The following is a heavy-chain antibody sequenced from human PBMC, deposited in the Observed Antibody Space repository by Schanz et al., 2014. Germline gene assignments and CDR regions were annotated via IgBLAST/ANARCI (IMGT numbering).Heavy chain of an antibody. CDR3: ARGSCSNSGCFDAFDV. V-gene: IGHV3-23*01. Sequence: DVQLLESGGGLVQPGGSLRLYCAASGFTFSSYAMSWVRQPPGKGLEWVSSIRGSGGGTDYADSVKGRFTISRDNSKNTLYLQMNSLRAEDTAVYYCARGSCSNSGCFDAFDVWGQGTMVTVSS. J-gene: IGHJ3*01. D-gene: IGHD2-2*01. CDR2: IRGSGGGT. CDR1: GFTFSSYA.